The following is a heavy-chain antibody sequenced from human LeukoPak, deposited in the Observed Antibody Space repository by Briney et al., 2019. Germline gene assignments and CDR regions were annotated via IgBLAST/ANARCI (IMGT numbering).Heavy chain of an antibody. J-gene: IGHJ5*02. CDR1: GFTVSSNY. Sequence: GGPLRLSCAASGFTVSSNYMSWVRQAPGKGLEWVSVIYSGGSTYYADSLKGRFTISRDNSKNTLYLQMNSLRAEDTAVYYCARVRRPYSSSWYRVNWFDPWGQGTLVTVSS. CDR2: IYSGGST. V-gene: IGHV3-53*01. CDR3: ARVRRPYSSSWYRVNWFDP. D-gene: IGHD6-13*01.